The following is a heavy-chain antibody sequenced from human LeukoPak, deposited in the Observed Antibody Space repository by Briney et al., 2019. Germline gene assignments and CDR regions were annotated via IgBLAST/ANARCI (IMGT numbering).Heavy chain of an antibody. Sequence: ASVKVSCKASGYTFTGYYMHWVRQAPGQGLEWMGWINPNSGGTNYAQKFQGRVTMTRDTSTSTVYMELSSLRSEDTAVYYCARSPASSWYPYYWGQGTLVTVSS. CDR3: ARSPASSWYPYY. D-gene: IGHD6-13*01. CDR1: GYTFTGYY. V-gene: IGHV1-2*02. J-gene: IGHJ4*02. CDR2: INPNSGGT.